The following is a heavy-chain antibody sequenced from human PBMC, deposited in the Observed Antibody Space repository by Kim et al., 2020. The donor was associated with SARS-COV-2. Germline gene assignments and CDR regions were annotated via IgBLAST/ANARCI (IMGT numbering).Heavy chain of an antibody. J-gene: IGHJ4*02. D-gene: IGHD3-16*01. CDR3: TKDGAGN. V-gene: IGHV3-15*01. CDR2: ITSKTDGGTT. Sequence: GGSLRLSCAASGFTFSNAWMNWVRQAPGKGLEWVGRITSKTDGGTTDYAAPVKGRFSISRDDSKNTLFLQMNSLKTDDTAVYYCTKDGAGNWGQGTLVTVSS. CDR1: GFTFSNAW.